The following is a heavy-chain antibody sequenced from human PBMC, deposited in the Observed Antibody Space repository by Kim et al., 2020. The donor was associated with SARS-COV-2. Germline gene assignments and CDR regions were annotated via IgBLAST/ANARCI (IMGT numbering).Heavy chain of an antibody. J-gene: IGHJ3*02. V-gene: IGHV1-46*01. CDR3: ARPRSGWFDAFDI. D-gene: IGHD6-19*01. Sequence: SAQKFQGRVTMTRDTSTSTVYMELSSLRSEDTAVYYCARPRSGWFDAFDIWGQGTMVTVSS.